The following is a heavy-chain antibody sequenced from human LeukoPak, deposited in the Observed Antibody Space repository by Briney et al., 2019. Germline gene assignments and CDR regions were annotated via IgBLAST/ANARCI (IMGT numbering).Heavy chain of an antibody. CDR1: GFTFSSYS. J-gene: IGHJ2*01. CDR3: GRHYAGEQRYFDWLYGMDV. CDR2: IYSGGST. V-gene: IGHV3-66*04. D-gene: IGHD3-9*01. Sequence: GGSLRLSCAASGFTFSSYSMNWVRQAPGKGLEWVSVIYSGGSTYYADSVKGRFTISRDNFRNTVSLQMNSLRAEDTAVYYCGRHYAGEQRYFDWLYGMDVWGRGTLVTVSS.